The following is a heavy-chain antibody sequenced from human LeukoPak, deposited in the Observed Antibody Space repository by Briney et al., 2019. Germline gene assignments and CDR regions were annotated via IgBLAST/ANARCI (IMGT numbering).Heavy chain of an antibody. CDR3: ARNGGMTTVTTRGALDY. V-gene: IGHV4-59*12. Sequence: PSETLSLTCTVSGGSISSYYWSWIRQPPGKGLEWIGYIYYSGSTNYNPSLKSRVTISVDTSKNQFSLKLSSVTAADTAVYYCARNGGMTTVTTRGALDYWGQGTLVTVSS. D-gene: IGHD4-17*01. CDR2: IYYSGST. J-gene: IGHJ4*02. CDR1: GGSISSYY.